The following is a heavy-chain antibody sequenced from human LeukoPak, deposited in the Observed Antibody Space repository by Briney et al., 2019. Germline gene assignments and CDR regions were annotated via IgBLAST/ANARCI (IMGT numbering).Heavy chain of an antibody. V-gene: IGHV4-34*01. CDR2: IYYSGST. J-gene: IGHJ4*02. Sequence: SETLSLTCAVYGGSFSGYYWSWIRQPPGKGLEWIGSIYYSGSTYYNPSLKSRVTISVDTSKNQFSLKLSSVTAADTAVYYCARTIGGYTPWWGQGTLVTVSS. CDR1: GGSFSGYY. CDR3: ARTIGGYTPW. D-gene: IGHD5-12*01.